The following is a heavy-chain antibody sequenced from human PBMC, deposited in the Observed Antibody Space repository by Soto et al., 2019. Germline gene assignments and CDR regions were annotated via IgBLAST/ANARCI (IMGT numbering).Heavy chain of an antibody. CDR3: ARVEGYYDSSGYNWFDP. CDR2: IYYSGST. Sequence: QVQLQESGPGLVKPSQTLSLTCTVSSGSISSGDYYWTWIRQPPGKGLEWIGYIYYSGSTHYNPSLKSRLTISLDTSKNQFSLKLSSVTAADTAVYYCARVEGYYDSSGYNWFDPWGQGTLVTVSS. D-gene: IGHD3-22*01. J-gene: IGHJ5*02. CDR1: SGSISSGDYY. V-gene: IGHV4-30-4*01.